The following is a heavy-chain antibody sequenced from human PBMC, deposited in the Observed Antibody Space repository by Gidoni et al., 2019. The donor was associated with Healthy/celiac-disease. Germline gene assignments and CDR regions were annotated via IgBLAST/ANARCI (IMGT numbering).Heavy chain of an antibody. V-gene: IGHV4-39*01. D-gene: IGHD3-22*01. Sequence: QLQLQESGPGLVKPSETLSLTCTVSGGSISRSSYYWGWIRQPPGKGLEWIGSIYYSGSTYYNPSLKSRVTISVDTSKNQFSLKLSSVTAADTAVYYCARHARGITMIVAAKYWGQGTLVTVSS. CDR1: GGSISRSSYY. J-gene: IGHJ1*01. CDR2: IYYSGST. CDR3: ARHARGITMIVAAKY.